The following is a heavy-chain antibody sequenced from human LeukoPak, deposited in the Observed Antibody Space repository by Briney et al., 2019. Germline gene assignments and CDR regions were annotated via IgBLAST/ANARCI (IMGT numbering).Heavy chain of an antibody. V-gene: IGHV3-48*03. CDR2: ISSSGSTI. Sequence: PGGSLRLSCAASGFTFSSYEMNWVRQAPGKGLEWVSYISSSGSTIYYADSVKGRFTISRDNSKNTLYLQMNSLRAEDTAVYYCAKGGSGYEKDQFDYWGQGTLVTVSS. J-gene: IGHJ4*02. CDR1: GFTFSSYE. CDR3: AKGGSGYEKDQFDY. D-gene: IGHD5-12*01.